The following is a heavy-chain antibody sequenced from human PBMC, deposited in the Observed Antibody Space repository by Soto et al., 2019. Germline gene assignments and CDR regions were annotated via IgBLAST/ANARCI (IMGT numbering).Heavy chain of an antibody. Sequence: PAKATCEASGYTITSYYMHWVRHDTGQGLEWMGIINPSGGSTSYAQKFQGRVTMTRDTSTSTVYMELSSLRSEDTAVYYCARAYPNRIQLWGRGWFDPWGQGTLVTVSS. CDR1: GYTITSYY. J-gene: IGHJ5*02. CDR2: INPSGGST. CDR3: ARAYPNRIQLWGRGWFDP. D-gene: IGHD5-18*01. V-gene: IGHV1-46*03.